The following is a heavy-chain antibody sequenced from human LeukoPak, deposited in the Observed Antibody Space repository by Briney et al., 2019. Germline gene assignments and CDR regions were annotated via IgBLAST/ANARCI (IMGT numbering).Heavy chain of an antibody. J-gene: IGHJ4*02. CDR3: AATTAFWSGYYYFDY. V-gene: IGHV4-4*07. D-gene: IGHD3-3*01. CDR2: AYMSGDT. Sequence: SETRSLTCTVSGGSISSYYWSWIRQPAGQGLEWIGRAYMSGDTNYNPSLKSRVTMSLDTSKNQVSLKVTSVTAADTAVYYCAATTAFWSGYYYFDYWGQGTLVAVSS. CDR1: GGSISSYY.